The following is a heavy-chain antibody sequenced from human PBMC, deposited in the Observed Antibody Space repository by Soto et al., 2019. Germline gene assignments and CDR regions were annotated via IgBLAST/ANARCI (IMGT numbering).Heavy chain of an antibody. V-gene: IGHV1-2*02. J-gene: IGHJ4*02. CDR1: GYTFTGHY. D-gene: IGHD5-12*01. CDR2: IGPESGAT. Sequence: ASVKVSCKASGYTFTGHYIHWVRQAPEQGPEWMGEIGPESGATRYAQKFQGRVTMTRDMSITTVYMELNNLSPDDTAVYYCGRGRSGQIVVFYWGQGTPVTVSS. CDR3: GRGRSGQIVVFY.